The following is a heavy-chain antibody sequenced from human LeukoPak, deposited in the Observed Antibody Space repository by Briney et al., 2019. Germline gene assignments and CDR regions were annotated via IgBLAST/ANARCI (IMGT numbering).Heavy chain of an antibody. CDR3: ARALPSGSYYRRGDFDY. CDR2: INPNSGGT. V-gene: IGHV1-2*02. D-gene: IGHD1-26*01. J-gene: IGHJ4*02. Sequence: GASVKVSCKASGYTFTVYYMHWVRQAPGQGLEWMGWINPNSGGTNYAQKFQGRVTMTRDTSISTAYMELSRLRSDDTAVYYCARALPSGSYYRRGDFDYWGQGTLVTVSS. CDR1: GYTFTVYY.